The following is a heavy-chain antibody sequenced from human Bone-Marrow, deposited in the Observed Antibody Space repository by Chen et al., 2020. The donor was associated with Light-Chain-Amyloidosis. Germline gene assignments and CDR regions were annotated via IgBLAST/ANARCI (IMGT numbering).Heavy chain of an antibody. J-gene: IGHJ4*02. Sequence: EVQLVESGGGLVQPGASLRLSCEASGFHFSNYYMAWVRQAPGKGLGWVANIDKDGSERYFVDSLKGRFTISRDNAKNSLYLQMNSRRVEDTAVYYCARRGGGGSYFDYWGQGALVTVSS. D-gene: IGHD1-26*01. CDR2: IDKDGSER. CDR1: GFHFSNYY. CDR3: ARRGGGGSYFDY. V-gene: IGHV3-7*05.